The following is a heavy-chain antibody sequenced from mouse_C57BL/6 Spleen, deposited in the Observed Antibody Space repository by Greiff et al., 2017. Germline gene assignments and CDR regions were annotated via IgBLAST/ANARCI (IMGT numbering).Heavy chain of an antibody. D-gene: IGHD1-1*01. V-gene: IGHV1-26*01. CDR3: AYYGRGAAY. CDR1: GYTFTDYY. CDR2: INPNNGGT. J-gene: IGHJ3*01. Sequence: EVQLQQSGPELVKPGASVKISCKASGYTFTDYYMNWVKQSPGKSLEWIGDINPNNGGTSYNQKFKGKATLTVDKSSSTAYMERRSLTSEDSAVYYCAYYGRGAAYWGQGTLVTVSA.